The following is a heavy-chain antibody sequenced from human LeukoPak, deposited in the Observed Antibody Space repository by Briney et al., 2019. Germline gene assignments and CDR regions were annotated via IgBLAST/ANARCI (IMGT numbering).Heavy chain of an antibody. CDR2: INTNTGNP. CDR1: GYTFTSYA. J-gene: IGHJ5*02. Sequence: ASVKVSCKASGYTFTSYAMNWVRQAPGQGLEWMGWINTNTGNPTYAQGFTGRFVFSLDTSVSTAYLQISSLKAEDTAVYYCARVKPAPRYSGYRRGWFDPWGQGTLVTVSS. V-gene: IGHV7-4-1*02. CDR3: ARVKPAPRYSGYRRGWFDP. D-gene: IGHD5-12*01.